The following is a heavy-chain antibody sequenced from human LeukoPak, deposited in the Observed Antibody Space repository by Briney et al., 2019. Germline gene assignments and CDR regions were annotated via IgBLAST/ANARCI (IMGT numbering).Heavy chain of an antibody. D-gene: IGHD2-15*01. CDR2: TSHSGST. CDR3: ARVERLGYEDY. CDR1: GGSFSGYY. J-gene: IGHJ4*02. V-gene: IGHV4-34*01. Sequence: SETLSLTCAVYGGSFSGYYWSWFRQPPGKGLEWIGETSHSGSTNYNPSLESRVTISADTSKNQFSLKLTSVTAADTAVYYCARVERLGYEDYWGQGTLVTVSS.